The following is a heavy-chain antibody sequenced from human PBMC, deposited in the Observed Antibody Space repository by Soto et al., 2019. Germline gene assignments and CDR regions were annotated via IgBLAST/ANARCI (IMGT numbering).Heavy chain of an antibody. D-gene: IGHD4-17*01. CDR3: ARGSVTQLSYDYYHGMDV. CDR1: GYTFTSNY. J-gene: IGHJ6*02. Sequence: QVQLVQSGAEVKKPGASVKVSCKASGYTFTSNYMHWVRQAPGQGLEWMGIINPSGGSASYAQKFHGRVTMTRATSTSTVYMELRSLRAEDTAVYYCARGSVTQLSYDYYHGMDVWGQGTTVTVSS. V-gene: IGHV1-46*03. CDR2: INPSGGSA.